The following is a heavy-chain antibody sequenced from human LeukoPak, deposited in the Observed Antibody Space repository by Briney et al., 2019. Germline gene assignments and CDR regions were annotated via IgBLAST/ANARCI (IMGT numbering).Heavy chain of an antibody. Sequence: GGPLRLSCAASGFTFSSYSMNWVRQAPGKGLEWVSSISSSSSYIYYADSVKGRFTISRDNAKNSLYLQMNSLRAEDTAVYYCASGGYCSSTSCWRWVRYFDYWGQGTLVTVSS. J-gene: IGHJ4*02. V-gene: IGHV3-21*01. CDR3: ASGGYCSSTSCWRWVRYFDY. D-gene: IGHD2-2*01. CDR1: GFTFSSYS. CDR2: ISSSSSYI.